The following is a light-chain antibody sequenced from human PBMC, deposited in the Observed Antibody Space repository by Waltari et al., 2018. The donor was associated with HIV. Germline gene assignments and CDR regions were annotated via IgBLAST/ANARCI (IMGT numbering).Light chain of an antibody. CDR3: SSFADRDGFYVL. CDR1: NRDIRSYDY. J-gene: IGLJ2*01. CDR2: EVT. V-gene: IGLV2-8*01. Sequence: QSALTQPPSASGSPGQSVTLSCTGSNRDIRSYDYVSWYQLHPGKAPKLVISEVTKRPSGVSDRFSGSKSANTAFLTVSGLQAEDEADYYCSSFADRDGFYVLFGGGTRLTVL.